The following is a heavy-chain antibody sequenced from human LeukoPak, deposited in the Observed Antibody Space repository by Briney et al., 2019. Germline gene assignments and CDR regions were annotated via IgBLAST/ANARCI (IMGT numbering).Heavy chain of an antibody. Sequence: GGSLRLSCAASGFTFSSYGMSWVRQAPGKGLEWVSAISGSGGSTYYADSVKGRFTISRDNSKSTLYLQMNSLRAEDTAVYFCARGEHYGDFFDYWGQGTLVTVSS. J-gene: IGHJ4*02. CDR1: GFTFSSYG. CDR3: ARGEHYGDFFDY. V-gene: IGHV3-23*01. CDR2: ISGSGGST. D-gene: IGHD4-17*01.